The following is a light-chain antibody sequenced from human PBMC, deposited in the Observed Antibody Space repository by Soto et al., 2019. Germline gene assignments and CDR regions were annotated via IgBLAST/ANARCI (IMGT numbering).Light chain of an antibody. CDR3: RPYVSSGT. J-gene: IGKJ1*01. Sequence: VLTQARGTVSLSPGERATLSCRASQVVSSNFLAWYQQKPGQAPRLLIYGASNRATGIPDRFIGSGSGTHFTLTTTRLEPEDFAVYYCRPYVSSGTLGQGTKVDI. V-gene: IGKV3-20*01. CDR2: GAS. CDR1: QVVSSNF.